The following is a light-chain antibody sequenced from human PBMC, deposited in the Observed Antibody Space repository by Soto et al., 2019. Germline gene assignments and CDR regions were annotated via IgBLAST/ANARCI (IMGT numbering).Light chain of an antibody. V-gene: IGLV2-14*01. CDR2: EVS. Sequence: QSALTQPASVSGSPGQSITISCTGTSSDIGTDTYVSWYQHHPGKAPKVVIFEVSNRPSGVSNRFSGSKSGNTASLTISGLQAEDESDYFCSSYSSSTKSYVFGPGTKLTVL. CDR3: SSYSSSTKSYV. J-gene: IGLJ1*01. CDR1: SSDIGTDTY.